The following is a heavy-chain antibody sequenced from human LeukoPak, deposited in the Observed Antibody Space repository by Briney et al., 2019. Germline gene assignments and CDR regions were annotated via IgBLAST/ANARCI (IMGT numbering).Heavy chain of an antibody. Sequence: GSLRLPCAASGFTFRSYRMSWDRQAPGKGLVWVPRIDTAGSGTTYADSVKGRFTIYRDNAKNTVYLQINSLRAEDTAVYYCARGISQPPVAFDIWGQGTMVTASS. CDR2: IDTAGSGT. V-gene: IGHV3-74*01. CDR3: ARGISQPPVAFDI. D-gene: IGHD6-13*01. J-gene: IGHJ3*02. CDR1: GFTFRSYR.